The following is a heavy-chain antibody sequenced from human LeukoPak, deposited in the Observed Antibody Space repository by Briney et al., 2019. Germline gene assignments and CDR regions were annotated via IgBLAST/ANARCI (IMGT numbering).Heavy chain of an antibody. CDR3: AREGGRRQSGYGSGSSNWFDP. CDR1: GYTFTSYA. J-gene: IGHJ5*02. CDR2: INAGNGNT. D-gene: IGHD3-10*01. Sequence: GASVKVSCKASGYTFTSYAMHWVRQAPGQRLEWMGWINAGNGNTKYSQKFQGRVTVTRDTSASTAYMELSSLRSEDTAVYYCAREGGRRQSGYGSGSSNWFDPWGQGTLVTVSS. V-gene: IGHV1-3*01.